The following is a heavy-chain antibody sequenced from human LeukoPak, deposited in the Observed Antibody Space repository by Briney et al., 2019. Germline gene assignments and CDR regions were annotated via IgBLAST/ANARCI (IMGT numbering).Heavy chain of an antibody. D-gene: IGHD3-10*01. CDR2: IYFSGRT. Sequence: SETLSLTCTVSGGSIISSSYYWGWIRQPPGKGLEWIGSIYFSGRTYYNMSLKSRVTISIDTSKNQFSLKVNSVTAADTAVYYCARDNPYGSGTDYWGQGTLVTVSS. CDR1: GGSIISSSYY. CDR3: ARDNPYGSGTDY. J-gene: IGHJ4*02. V-gene: IGHV4-39*07.